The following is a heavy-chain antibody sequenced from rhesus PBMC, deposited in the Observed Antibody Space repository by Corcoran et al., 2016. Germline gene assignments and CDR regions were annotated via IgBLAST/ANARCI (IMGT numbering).Heavy chain of an antibody. CDR2: ITYSGST. CDR1: GYSISGYY. J-gene: IGHJ4*01. D-gene: IGHD5-12*01. V-gene: IGHV4-122*02. CDR3: ARDWGGYSYSYLDY. Sequence: QVQLQESGPGLVKPSETLSLTCAVSGYSISGYYWSWIRQAPGKGLEWIGYITYSGSTSYNPSLKSGVTISRDTSKNQFSLKLSSVTAADTAVYYCARDWGGYSYSYLDYWGQGVLVTVSS.